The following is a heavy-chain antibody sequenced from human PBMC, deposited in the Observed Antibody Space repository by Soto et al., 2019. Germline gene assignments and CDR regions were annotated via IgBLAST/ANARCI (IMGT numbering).Heavy chain of an antibody. CDR1: GFTFSPYA. CDR2: ISGSGGSI. J-gene: IGHJ6*02. D-gene: IGHD1-1*01. V-gene: IGHV3-23*01. Sequence: EVQLLESGGGLVQPGGSLRLSCAASGFTFSPYAMNWVRQAPGNGLEWVSAISGSGGSIHYADSVKGRFTISRDNSKNTLYLQMNSLGDEDTAVYHCVKGYWKGDVWGQGTTVTVSS. CDR3: VKGYWKGDV.